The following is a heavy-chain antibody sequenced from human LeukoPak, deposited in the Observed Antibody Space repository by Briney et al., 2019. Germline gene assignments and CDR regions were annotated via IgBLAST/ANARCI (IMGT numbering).Heavy chain of an antibody. D-gene: IGHD2-2*01. CDR2: INPNSGGT. CDR1: GYTFTGYY. Sequence: ASVKVSCKASGYTFTGYYMHWVRQAPGQGLEWMGWINPNSGGTNYAQKFQGRVTMTRDTSISTAYMELSRLRSDDTAVYYCARELAGPSGTSWLANYMDVWGKGTTVTVSS. J-gene: IGHJ6*03. V-gene: IGHV1-2*02. CDR3: ARELAGPSGTSWLANYMDV.